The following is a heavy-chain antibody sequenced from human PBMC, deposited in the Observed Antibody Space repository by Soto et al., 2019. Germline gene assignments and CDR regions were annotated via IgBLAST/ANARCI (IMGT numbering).Heavy chain of an antibody. V-gene: IGHV3-30*18. D-gene: IGHD6-13*01. CDR2: ISYDGSNK. CDR1: GFTFSSYG. Sequence: QVQLVESGGGVVQPGRSLRLSCAASGFTFSSYGMHWVRQAPGKGLEWVAVISYDGSNKYYADSVKGRFTISRDNSKNTLYLQMKSLRAEDTAVYYCAKRAEGIAAAGTLYMDVWGKGTTVTVSS. J-gene: IGHJ6*03. CDR3: AKRAEGIAAAGTLYMDV.